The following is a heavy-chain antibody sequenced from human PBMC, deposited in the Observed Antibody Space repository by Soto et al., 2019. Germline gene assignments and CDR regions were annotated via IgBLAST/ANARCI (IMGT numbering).Heavy chain of an antibody. CDR2: MTPSDGST. CDR3: AKHCGGDCSNGFDI. CDR1: GYTFTSYG. J-gene: IGHJ3*02. D-gene: IGHD2-21*02. V-gene: IGHV1-46*01. Sequence: GASVKVSCKASGYTFTSYGISWVRQAPGQGLEWMGVMTPSDGSTNYAQSFQGRVTMTRDTSTRTVYVELSSLRSEDTAVYYCAKHCGGDCSNGFDIWGQGTKVTVSS.